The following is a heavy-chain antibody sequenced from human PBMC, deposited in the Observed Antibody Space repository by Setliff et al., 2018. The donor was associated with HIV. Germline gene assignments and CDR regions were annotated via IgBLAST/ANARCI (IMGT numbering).Heavy chain of an antibody. D-gene: IGHD6-13*01. V-gene: IGHV3-74*01. CDR2: VNRDGSST. CDR3: AKDSPQSSWYPRYFDY. J-gene: IGHJ4*02. CDR1: GFTFDRFW. Sequence: GGSLRLSCAASGFTFDRFWMHWVRQAPGKGLVWVSRVNRDGSSTTYADSVKDRFTISRDNAKNTLYLQMNSLRAEDTAVYYCAKDSPQSSWYPRYFDYWGQGTLVTVSS.